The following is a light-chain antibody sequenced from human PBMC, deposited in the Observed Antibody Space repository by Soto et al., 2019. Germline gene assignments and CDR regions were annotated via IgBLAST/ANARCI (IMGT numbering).Light chain of an antibody. CDR1: QSINSY. CDR2: SAS. J-gene: IGKJ1*01. CDR3: QQSYSTPPWK. V-gene: IGKV1-39*01. Sequence: DIQMTQSPSSLSASVGDRVTITCRASQSINSYLNWYQQKPGKAPELLIYSASSLQSGVPSRFSGSGSGTDFTLTISSLQPEDFATYYCQQSYSTPPWKFGQGTKVEIK.